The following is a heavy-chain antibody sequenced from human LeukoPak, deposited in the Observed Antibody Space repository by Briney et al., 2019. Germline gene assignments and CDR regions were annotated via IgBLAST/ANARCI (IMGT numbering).Heavy chain of an antibody. CDR1: GFTFDDYA. V-gene: IGHV3-9*03. CDR2: ISWNSGSI. D-gene: IGHD3-22*01. Sequence: GGSLRLSCAASGFTFDDYAMHWVRQAPGKGLEWVSGISWNSGSIGYADSVKGRFTISRDNAKNSLYLQMNSLRAEGMALYYCAKVASPHYYDSSGYGYFDYWGQGTLVTVSS. J-gene: IGHJ4*02. CDR3: AKVASPHYYDSSGYGYFDY.